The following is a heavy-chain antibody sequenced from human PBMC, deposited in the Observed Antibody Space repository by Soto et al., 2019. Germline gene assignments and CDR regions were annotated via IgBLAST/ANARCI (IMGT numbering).Heavy chain of an antibody. CDR2: IYWDDNK. J-gene: IGHJ4*02. CDR1: GFSLSTSGVG. CDR3: AHLYSRSWVFDY. Sequence: QITLKESGPTLVKPTQTLTLTCTFSGFSLSTSGVGVGWIRPPPGKALEWLALIYWDDNKRYSPSLKSRLTLTKNSPKIQLVLTRTNMDPVHTATYCRAHLYSRSWVFDYWGQGTLVTVSS. D-gene: IGHD6-13*01. V-gene: IGHV2-5*02.